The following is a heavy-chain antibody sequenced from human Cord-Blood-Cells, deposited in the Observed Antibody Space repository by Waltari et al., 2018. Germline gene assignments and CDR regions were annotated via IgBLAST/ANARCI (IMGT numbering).Heavy chain of an antibody. Sequence: QLQLVQSGAEAKKPGASVQVTCKACGYTFTADDMHWMRQAPGQGLEWRGWINPNSGGTNYAQKFQGWVTVTRDTFISTAYMELSRLRSDDTAVYYCARVFRGSYDPYFDYWGQGTLVTVSS. D-gene: IGHD1-26*01. J-gene: IGHJ4*02. CDR1: GYTFTADD. CDR3: ARVFRGSYDPYFDY. V-gene: IGHV1-2*04. CDR2: INPNSGGT.